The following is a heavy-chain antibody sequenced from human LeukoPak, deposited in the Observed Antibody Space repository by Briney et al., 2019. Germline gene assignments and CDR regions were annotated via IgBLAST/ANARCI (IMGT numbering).Heavy chain of an antibody. D-gene: IGHD2-2*01. Sequence: PGGSLRLSCAASGLTFSNYGMEWVRQAPGKGLEWVALIWNDGNNKHYADSVKGRFSISRDNSKNTLYLQMNSLRAEDTAVYYCARHIWKGSCRSTSCSSLDYWGQGTLVTVSS. CDR1: GLTFSNYG. CDR2: IWNDGNNK. V-gene: IGHV3-33*01. CDR3: ARHIWKGSCRSTSCSSLDY. J-gene: IGHJ4*02.